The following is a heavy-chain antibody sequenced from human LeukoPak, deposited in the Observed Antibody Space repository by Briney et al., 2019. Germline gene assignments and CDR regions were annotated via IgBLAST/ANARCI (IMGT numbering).Heavy chain of an antibody. CDR1: GYTFTSYG. CDR3: ARESAWELLHYFDY. Sequence: ASVKVSCKASGYTFTSYGISWVRQAPGQGLEWMGWISAYNGNTNYAQKLQGRVTMTTDTSTSTAYMELRSLRSDDTAVYYCARESAWELLHYFDYWGQGTLVTVSS. CDR2: ISAYNGNT. J-gene: IGHJ4*02. V-gene: IGHV1-18*01. D-gene: IGHD1-26*01.